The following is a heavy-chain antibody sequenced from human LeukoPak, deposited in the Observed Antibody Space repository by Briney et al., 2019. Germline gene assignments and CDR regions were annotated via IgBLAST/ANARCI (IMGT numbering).Heavy chain of an antibody. CDR1: GFTFSSYA. J-gene: IGHJ4*02. D-gene: IGHD3-16*02. CDR2: FSGSGGTT. CDR3: AKYRAPSGTLDY. V-gene: IGHV3-23*01. Sequence: GGSLRLSCAASGFTFSSYAMSWVRQAPGKGLEWVSTFSGSGGTTYYADSVKGRFTISRDNSTNTLYLQMNSLRAEDTALYYCAKYRAPSGTLDYWGQGTLVTVSS.